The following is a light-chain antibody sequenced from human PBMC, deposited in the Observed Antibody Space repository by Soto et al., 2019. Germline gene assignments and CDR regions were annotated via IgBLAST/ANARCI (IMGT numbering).Light chain of an antibody. CDR1: QSVSSSY. CDR3: HQFGTSPKT. V-gene: IGKV3-20*01. J-gene: IGKJ1*01. Sequence: EIVLTQSPGTLSLSPGERATLSCRASQSVSSSYLAWYQHKPGQAPWLLIYGVSSRATGIPDRFSGSGSGTHFTLTISRLEPEDFAVYYCHQFGTSPKTFGQGTKVESK. CDR2: GVS.